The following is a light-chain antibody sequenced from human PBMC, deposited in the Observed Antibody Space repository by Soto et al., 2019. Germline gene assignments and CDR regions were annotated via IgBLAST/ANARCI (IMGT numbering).Light chain of an antibody. CDR2: GAS. Sequence: EIVLTQSPGTLSLSPGERATLSCRASQSVSSNFLAWYRQKPGQAPRLLIHGASSRATGIPDRFSGSGSGTDFTLTISRLEPEDFAVYYCQQYGSSPCTVGPGTKVD. J-gene: IGKJ3*01. CDR3: QQYGSSPCT. CDR1: QSVSSNF. V-gene: IGKV3-20*01.